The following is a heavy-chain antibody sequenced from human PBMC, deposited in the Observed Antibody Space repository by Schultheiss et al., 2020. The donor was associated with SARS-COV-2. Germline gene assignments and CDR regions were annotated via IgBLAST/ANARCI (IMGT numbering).Heavy chain of an antibody. CDR3: ARESSAYANAFDM. J-gene: IGHJ3*02. V-gene: IGHV3-33*01. CDR2: IWYDGSDK. CDR1: GFTFSNYG. D-gene: IGHD3-22*01. Sequence: GGSLRLSCAASGFTFSNYGMHLVRQAPGKGLEWVALIWYDGSDKYYADSVKGRFSISRDNSKNTLYIQMNSLRAEDTAIYYCARESSAYANAFDMWGQGTMVTVSS.